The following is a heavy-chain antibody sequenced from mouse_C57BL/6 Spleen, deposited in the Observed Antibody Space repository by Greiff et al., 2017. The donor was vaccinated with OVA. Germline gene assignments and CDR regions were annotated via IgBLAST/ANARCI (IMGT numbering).Heavy chain of an antibody. CDR3: ARGPLVLDY. Sequence: EVKLMESGGGLVKPGGSLKLSCAASGFTFSDYGMHWVRQAPEKGLEWVAYISSGSSTIYYADTVKGRFTISRDNAKNTLFLQMTSLRSEDTAMYYCARGPLVLDYWGQGTTLTVSS. V-gene: IGHV5-17*01. J-gene: IGHJ2*01. CDR1: GFTFSDYG. D-gene: IGHD1-1*02. CDR2: ISSGSSTI.